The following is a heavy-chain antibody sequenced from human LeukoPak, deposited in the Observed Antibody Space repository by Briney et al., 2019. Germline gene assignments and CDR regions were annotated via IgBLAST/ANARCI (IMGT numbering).Heavy chain of an antibody. V-gene: IGHV5-51*01. Sequence: GESLKISCKGSGYSFTSYWIGWVRQMPGKGLEWMGIIYPGDFDTRYSPSFQGQVTISADKSISTAYLQWSSLKASDTAMYYCARRPSPDCSGGSCYSDWFDPWGQGTLVTVSS. D-gene: IGHD2-15*01. CDR2: IYPGDFDT. CDR1: GYSFTSYW. J-gene: IGHJ5*02. CDR3: ARRPSPDCSGGSCYSDWFDP.